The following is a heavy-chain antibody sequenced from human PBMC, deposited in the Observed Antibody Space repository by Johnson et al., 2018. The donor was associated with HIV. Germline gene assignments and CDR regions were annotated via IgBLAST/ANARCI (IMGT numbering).Heavy chain of an antibody. Sequence: VESGGGVVQPGGSLRLSCAASGFTFSSYGMHWVRRAPGKGLEWVSVISSDGNTYYADSVKGRFSISRDNSKNTLYLQMNRLTVEDTALNYCARAPAWLRGFDIWGQGTMVTVSS. CDR1: GFTFSSYG. CDR2: ISSDGNT. CDR3: ARAPAWLRGFDI. V-gene: IGHV3-NL1*01. D-gene: IGHD5-24*01. J-gene: IGHJ3*02.